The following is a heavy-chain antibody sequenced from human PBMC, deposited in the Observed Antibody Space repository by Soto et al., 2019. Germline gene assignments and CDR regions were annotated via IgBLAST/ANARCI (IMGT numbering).Heavy chain of an antibody. CDR2: ISAYNGNT. CDR1: GYTFTSYG. D-gene: IGHD3-10*01. V-gene: IGHV1-18*01. CDR3: ATDRPLRIHHGMDV. J-gene: IGHJ6*04. Sequence: QVQLVQSGAEVKKPGASVKVSCTASGYTFTSYGISWVRQAPGQGLEWMGWISAYNGNTNYAQKLQGRVTMTTDTSTSTASMELWSLISDDTAVYSCATDRPLRIHHGMDVWGKATTVTVS.